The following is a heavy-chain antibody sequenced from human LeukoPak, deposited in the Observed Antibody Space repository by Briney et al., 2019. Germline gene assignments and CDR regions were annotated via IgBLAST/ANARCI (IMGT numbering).Heavy chain of an antibody. V-gene: IGHV4-30-4*08. Sequence: PSETLSLTCTVSGGSLSSGDYYWSWIRQPPGKGLEWIGYIYYSGSTYYNPSPKSRVTISVDTSKNQFSLKLSSVTAADTAVYYCASWTTVSLNFDYWGQGTLVTVSS. J-gene: IGHJ4*02. CDR1: GGSLSSGDYY. CDR3: ASWTTVSLNFDY. D-gene: IGHD4-11*01. CDR2: IYYSGST.